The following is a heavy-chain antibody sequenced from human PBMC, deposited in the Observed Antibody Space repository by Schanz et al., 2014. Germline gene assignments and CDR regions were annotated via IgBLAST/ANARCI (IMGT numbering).Heavy chain of an antibody. CDR3: ARGRVLES. V-gene: IGHV3-48*04. D-gene: IGHD1-1*01. Sequence: EVHLVESGGGLVQPGGSLRLSCAASGITFSSYSMNWVRQAPGKGLEWVSYISSASSTINYADSVKGRFTISRDNAKNSLFLQMNSLRPEDTAVYYCARGRVLESWGQGTLXAVSS. J-gene: IGHJ5*02. CDR2: ISSASSTI. CDR1: GITFSSYS.